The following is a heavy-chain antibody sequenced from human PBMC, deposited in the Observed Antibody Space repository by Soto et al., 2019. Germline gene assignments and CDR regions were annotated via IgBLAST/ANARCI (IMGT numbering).Heavy chain of an antibody. CDR2: IYRAGNT. V-gene: IGHV4-59*08. Sequence: QVQLQESGPGLVKPSETLSLTCTVSGDSITAYYWRWIRQSPGKGLEWIGYIYRAGNTNYNPSLGSRFSMSVDTSRNRFSLKLRSVTAADTAIFYCARLNYYFHYWGQGTLVTVSS. D-gene: IGHD1-20*01. CDR3: ARLNYYFHY. J-gene: IGHJ4*02. CDR1: GDSITAYY.